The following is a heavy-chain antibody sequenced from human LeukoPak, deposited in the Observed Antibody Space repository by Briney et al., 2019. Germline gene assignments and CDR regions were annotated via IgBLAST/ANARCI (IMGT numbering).Heavy chain of an antibody. V-gene: IGHV3-7*01. CDR3: ARWGAGCSSTSCYGPQDYYYGMDV. CDR2: IKQDGSEK. J-gene: IGHJ6*02. CDR1: GFTFSSCW. Sequence: GGSLRLSCAASGFTFSSCWMSWVRQAPGKGLEWVANIKQDGSEKYYVDSVKGRFTISRDNAKNSLYLQMNSLRAEDTAVYYCARWGAGCSSTSCYGPQDYYYGMDVWGQGTTVTVSS. D-gene: IGHD2-2*01.